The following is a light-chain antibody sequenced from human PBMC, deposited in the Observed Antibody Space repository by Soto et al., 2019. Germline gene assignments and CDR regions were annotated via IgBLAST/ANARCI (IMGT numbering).Light chain of an antibody. CDR2: AAS. CDR1: QTISNY. V-gene: IGKV1-39*01. J-gene: IGKJ1*01. CDR3: QKSYSTPWK. Sequence: DIQMTHSPSSLSASVLYIVSITFRSSQTISNYLNWYQQKPGEAPKVLIYAASSLQSGVPPRFSGSGSGTDFTLTISTLQPEDLATYYCQKSYSTPWKFGQGTKVDIK.